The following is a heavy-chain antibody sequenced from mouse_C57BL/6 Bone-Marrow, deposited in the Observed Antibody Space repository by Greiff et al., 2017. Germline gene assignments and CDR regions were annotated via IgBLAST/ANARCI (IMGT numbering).Heavy chain of an antibody. J-gene: IGHJ3*01. CDR1: GYTFTSYW. Sequence: QVQLQQPGAELVKPGASVKLSCKASGYTFTSYWMHWVKQRPGQGLEWIGMIHPNSGSTNYNEKFKSKATLTVDKSSSTAYMQLSSLTSEDSAVYYCARKSPLYYDGSSAWFAYWGQGTLVTVSA. D-gene: IGHD1-1*01. CDR2: IHPNSGST. V-gene: IGHV1-64*01. CDR3: ARKSPLYYDGSSAWFAY.